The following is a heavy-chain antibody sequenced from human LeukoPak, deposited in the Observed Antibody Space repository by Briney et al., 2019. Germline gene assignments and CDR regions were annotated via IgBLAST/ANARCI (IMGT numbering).Heavy chain of an antibody. J-gene: IGHJ3*02. Sequence: PGGSLRLSCAASGFTFDDYAMHWVRQAPGKGLEWVSGISWNSGSISYADSVKGRFTISRDNAKNSLYLQMNSLRAEDTALYYCAKVAAGSYDAFDIWGQGTMVTVSS. CDR2: ISWNSGSI. CDR3: AKVAAGSYDAFDI. D-gene: IGHD3-9*01. V-gene: IGHV3-9*01. CDR1: GFTFDDYA.